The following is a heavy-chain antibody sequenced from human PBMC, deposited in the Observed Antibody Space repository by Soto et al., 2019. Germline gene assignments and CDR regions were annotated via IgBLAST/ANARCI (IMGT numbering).Heavy chain of an antibody. CDR2: ISSSSSYI. J-gene: IGHJ4*02. CDR3: ARDYSSITIFGVVIIGGVDY. V-gene: IGHV3-21*01. D-gene: IGHD3-3*01. Sequence: GGSLRLSCAASGFTFSSYSMNWVRQAPGKGLEWVSSISSSSSYIYYADSVKGRFTISRDNAKNSLYLQMNSLRAEDTAVYYCARDYSSITIFGVVIIGGVDYWGQGTLVTVSS. CDR1: GFTFSSYS.